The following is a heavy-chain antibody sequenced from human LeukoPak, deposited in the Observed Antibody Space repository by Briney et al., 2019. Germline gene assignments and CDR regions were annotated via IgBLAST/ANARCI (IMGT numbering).Heavy chain of an antibody. J-gene: IGHJ6*03. CDR2: ISSSGSTI. CDR3: ARKTIGYYYGSGSYYYYYYYMDV. CDR1: GFTFSDYY. Sequence: GGSLRLSCAASGFTFSDYYMSWIRQAPGKGLEWVSYISSSGSTIYYADSVKGRFTISRDNAKNSLYLQMNSLRAEDTAVYYCARKTIGYYYGSGSYYYYYYYMDVWGKGTTVTVSS. V-gene: IGHV3-11*04. D-gene: IGHD3-10*01.